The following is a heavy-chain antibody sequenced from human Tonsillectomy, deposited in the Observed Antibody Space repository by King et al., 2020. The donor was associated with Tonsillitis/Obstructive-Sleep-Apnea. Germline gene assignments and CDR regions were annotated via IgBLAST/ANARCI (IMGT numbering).Heavy chain of an antibody. D-gene: IGHD5-12*01. V-gene: IGHV1-69*01. CDR1: GGTFSSYD. CDR3: ARSVATIDYYYYHYMDV. Sequence: QLVQSGAEVKKPGSSVKLSCKASGGTFSSYDISWMRQAPGQGLEWMGGIIPIFGTAIYAQKFQGRVTITADESTSTAYMELSSLRSEDTAVYYCARSVATIDYYYYHYMDVWGKGTTVTVSS. CDR2: IIPIFGTA. J-gene: IGHJ6*03.